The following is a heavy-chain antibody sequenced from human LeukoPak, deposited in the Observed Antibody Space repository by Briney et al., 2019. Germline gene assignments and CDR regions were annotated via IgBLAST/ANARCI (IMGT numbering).Heavy chain of an antibody. CDR1: GGSISIYY. CDR2: IYYSGST. V-gene: IGHV4-59*01. D-gene: IGHD5-18*01. CDR3: ARDDPSYGNPL. J-gene: IGHJ4*02. Sequence: SETLSLTCTVSGGSISIYYWSWIRQPPGKGLEWIGYIYYSGSTNYNPSLKSRVTISVDTSKNQFSLKLSSVTAADTAVYYCARDDPSYGNPLWGQGTLVTVSS.